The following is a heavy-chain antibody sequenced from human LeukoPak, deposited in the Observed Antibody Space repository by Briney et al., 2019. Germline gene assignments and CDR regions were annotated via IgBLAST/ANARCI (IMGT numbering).Heavy chain of an antibody. V-gene: IGHV1-69*05. CDR3: ARSITMVRGGELTSPNWFDP. J-gene: IGHJ5*02. Sequence: ASVKVSCKASGGTFSTYAISWVRQAPGQGLEWMGRIIPIFGTANYAQKLQDRITITTDESTSTAYMELSSLRSEDTAVYYCARSITMVRGGELTSPNWFDPWGQGTLVTVSS. CDR2: IIPIFGTA. CDR1: GGTFSTYA. D-gene: IGHD3-10*01.